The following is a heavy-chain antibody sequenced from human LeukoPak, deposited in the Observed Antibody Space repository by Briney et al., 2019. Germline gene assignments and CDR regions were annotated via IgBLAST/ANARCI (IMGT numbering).Heavy chain of an antibody. V-gene: IGHV4-59*01. D-gene: IGHD3-10*01. J-gene: IGHJ3*01. CDR1: GGSISSYY. CDR2: IYYSGST. CDR3: AKESGRGTFDL. Sequence: SETLSLTCTVSGGSISSYYWSWIRQPPGKGLEWIGYIYYSGSTNYNPSLKSRVTISVDTSKNQFSLKLSSVTAADTAVYYCAKESGRGTFDLWGQGTVVTVSS.